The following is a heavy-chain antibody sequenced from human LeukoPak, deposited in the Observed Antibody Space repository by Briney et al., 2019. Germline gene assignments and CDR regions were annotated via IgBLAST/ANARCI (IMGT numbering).Heavy chain of an antibody. J-gene: IGHJ4*02. Sequence: GGSLRLSCAASGFTFSAYSMSWVRQARGKGVEWISYIGISSGNTKYADSVKGRFTISGDKAKNSLYLQMNSLRVEDTAVYYCARDYKYAFDNWGQGTLVTVSS. CDR2: IGISSGNT. CDR3: ARDYKYAFDN. D-gene: IGHD5-24*01. CDR1: GFTFSAYS. V-gene: IGHV3-11*06.